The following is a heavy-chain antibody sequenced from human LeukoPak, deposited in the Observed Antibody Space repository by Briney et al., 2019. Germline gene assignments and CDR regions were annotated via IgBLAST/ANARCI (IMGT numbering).Heavy chain of an antibody. CDR2: IWYGGSNK. CDR3: AKDYGTTVTTETSFDY. D-gene: IGHD4-17*01. Sequence: PGGSLRLSCAASGFTFSSYGMHWVRQAPGKGLEWVAVIWYGGSNKYYADSVKGRFTISRDNSKNTLYLQMNSLRAEDTAVYYCAKDYGTTVTTETSFDYWGQGTLVTVSS. J-gene: IGHJ4*02. CDR1: GFTFSSYG. V-gene: IGHV3-33*06.